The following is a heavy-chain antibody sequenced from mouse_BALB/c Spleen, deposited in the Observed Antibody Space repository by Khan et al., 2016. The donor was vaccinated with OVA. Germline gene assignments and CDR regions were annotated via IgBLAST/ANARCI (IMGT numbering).Heavy chain of an antibody. J-gene: IGHJ3*01. Sequence: VQLKQSGAELVRPGALVKLSCKTSGFNIKDYYMHWVKQRPEQGLEWIGWIDPENGNTIYDPKFQGKASLTADTSSNTAYLQLSSLTSEDTAVYYCSGDGYSPWFAYWGQGTLVAVSA. D-gene: IGHD2-3*01. CDR3: SGDGYSPWFAY. CDR2: IDPENGNT. V-gene: IGHV14-1*02. CDR1: GFNIKDYY.